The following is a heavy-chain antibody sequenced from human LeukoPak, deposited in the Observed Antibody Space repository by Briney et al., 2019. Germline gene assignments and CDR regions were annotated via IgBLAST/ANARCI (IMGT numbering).Heavy chain of an antibody. J-gene: IGHJ4*02. V-gene: IGHV4-59*08. Sequence: PSETLSLTCTVSGGSISSYYWNWIRQPPGQGLEWIGYISYSGSTNYNPSLKSRVTISVDTSKNQFSLKLSSVTAADTAVYYCARGDYDLLTSYFTVFDYWGQGTLVTVSS. CDR1: GGSISSYY. D-gene: IGHD3-9*01. CDR2: ISYSGST. CDR3: ARGDYDLLTSYFTVFDY.